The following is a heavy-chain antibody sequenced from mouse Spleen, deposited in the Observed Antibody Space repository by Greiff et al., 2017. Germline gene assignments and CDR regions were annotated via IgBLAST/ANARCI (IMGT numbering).Heavy chain of an antibody. D-gene: IGHD2-1*01. Sequence: EVKLVESGGGLVKLGGSLKLSCAASGFTFSSYAMSWVRQTPEKRLEWVATISSGGGNTYYPDSVKGRFTISRDNAKNTLYLQMSSLKSEDTAMYYCARGYYGNPYFDYWGQGTTLTVSS. J-gene: IGHJ2*01. CDR2: ISSGGGNT. CDR3: ARGYYGNPYFDY. V-gene: IGHV5-9*04. CDR1: GFTFSSYA.